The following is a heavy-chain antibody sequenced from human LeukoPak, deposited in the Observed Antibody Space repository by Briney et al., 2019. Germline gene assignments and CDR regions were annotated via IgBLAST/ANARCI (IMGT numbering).Heavy chain of an antibody. CDR2: IDIDGTGT. V-gene: IGHV3-74*01. J-gene: IGHJ4*02. D-gene: IGHD3-10*01. CDR1: GFTFTNYW. CDR3: AKDSLGYGSGSYYLY. Sequence: PGGSLRLSCAASGFTFTNYWMHWVRQAPGKGLVWVSRIDIDGTGTSYADPVKGRFTISRDNSKNTLYLQMNSLRAEGTAVYYCAKDSLGYGSGSYYLYWGQGTLVTVSS.